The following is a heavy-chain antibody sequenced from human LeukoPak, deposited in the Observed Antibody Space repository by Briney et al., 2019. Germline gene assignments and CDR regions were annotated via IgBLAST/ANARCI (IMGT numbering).Heavy chain of an antibody. CDR2: ISYDGSNK. CDR3: ARPGTWFGGKAVVAFDI. CDR1: GFTFSSYA. J-gene: IGHJ3*02. D-gene: IGHD3-10*01. V-gene: IGHV3-30*04. Sequence: GRSLRLSCAASGFTFSSYAMHWVRQAPGKGLEGVAVISYDGSNKYYADSVKGRFTISRDNSKNTLYLQMNSLRAEDTAVYYCARPGTWFGGKAVVAFDIWGQGTMVTVSS.